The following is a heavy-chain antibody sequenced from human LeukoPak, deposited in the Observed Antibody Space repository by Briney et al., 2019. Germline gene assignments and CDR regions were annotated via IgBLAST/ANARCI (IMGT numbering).Heavy chain of an antibody. CDR2: LYYSGST. D-gene: IGHD3-10*01. J-gene: IGHJ3*02. CDR3: AREPYYGDAFDI. V-gene: IGHV4-59*01. Sequence: WSWXRXXXGXGLDCIAYLYYSGSTNSPPSLKTPVTISVDTSKNQFSLNLSSVTAADTALYYCAREPYYGDAFDIWSQGTMVTVSS.